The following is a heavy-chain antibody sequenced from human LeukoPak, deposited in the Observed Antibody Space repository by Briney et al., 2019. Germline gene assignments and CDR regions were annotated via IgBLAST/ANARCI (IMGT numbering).Heavy chain of an antibody. D-gene: IGHD3-22*01. V-gene: IGHV4-34*01. CDR2: INHSGST. CDR3: ARGPYYDDSSGHGYYFDY. CDR1: GGSFSGYY. J-gene: IGHJ4*02. Sequence: SETLSLTCAVYGGSFSGYYWSWIRQPPGKGLEWIGEINHSGSTNYNPSLKSRVTISVDTSKNQFSLKLSSVTAADTAVYYCARGPYYDDSSGHGYYFDYWGQGTLVTVSS.